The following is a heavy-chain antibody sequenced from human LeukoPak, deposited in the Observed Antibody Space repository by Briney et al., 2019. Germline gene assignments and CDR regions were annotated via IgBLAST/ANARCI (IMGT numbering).Heavy chain of an antibody. V-gene: IGHV4-30-4*01. CDR3: AKGGKRIMCPKSCYED. Sequence: SETLSLTCTVSGGSISSGDYYWSWIRQPPGKGLEWIGYIYYTGSSYYNPSLKSRVTISVDTSKNQFSLKLSSVTAADTAVYYCAKGGKRIMCPKSCYEDWGQGTLVTVSS. D-gene: IGHD2-15*01. CDR1: GGSISSGDYY. CDR2: IYYTGSS. J-gene: IGHJ4*02.